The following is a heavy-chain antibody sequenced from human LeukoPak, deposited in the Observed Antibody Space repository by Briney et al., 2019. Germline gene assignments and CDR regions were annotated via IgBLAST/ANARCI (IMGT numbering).Heavy chain of an antibody. CDR2: ISGSGGTT. V-gene: IGHV3-23*01. CDR3: ANGQAVGETNWFDP. Sequence: GGSLRLSCAASGFTFSSYAMSWVRQAPGKGLEWVSGISGSGGTTFYGDSVKGRFTISRDNSKNTLYLQMNSLSAEDTAVYYCANGQAVGETNWFDPWGQGTLVTVSS. CDR1: GFTFSSYA. J-gene: IGHJ5*02. D-gene: IGHD2-21*01.